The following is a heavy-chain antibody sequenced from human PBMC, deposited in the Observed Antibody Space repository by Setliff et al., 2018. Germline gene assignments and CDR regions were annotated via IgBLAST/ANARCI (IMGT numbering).Heavy chain of an antibody. CDR3: ARDGHLLATGAVYNY. J-gene: IGHJ4*02. V-gene: IGHV4-38-2*02. CDR2: MYHSGSV. D-gene: IGHD3-10*01. CDR1: GYSISSGYY. Sequence: KPSETLSLTCTVSGYSISSGYYWGWIRQPPGKGLEWIGNMYHSGSVYYNPSLKSRVTISVDTSENQFSLKLSSVTAADTAVYYCARDGHLLATGAVYNYWGQGTLVTVSS.